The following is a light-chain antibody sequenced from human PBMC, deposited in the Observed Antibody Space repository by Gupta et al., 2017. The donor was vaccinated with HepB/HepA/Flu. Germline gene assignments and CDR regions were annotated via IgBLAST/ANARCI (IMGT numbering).Light chain of an antibody. CDR3: QSYDSSLSGLWV. J-gene: IGLJ3*02. CDR2: GNS. CDR1: SSNIGAGYD. Sequence: QSVLTQPPSVSGAPGQRVTISCTGSSSNIGAGYDVHWYQQVPGTAPKLLIYGNSNRPSGVPDRFSGSKSGTSASLAITGLQAEDEADYYCQSYDSSLSGLWVFGGGTKLTVL. V-gene: IGLV1-40*01.